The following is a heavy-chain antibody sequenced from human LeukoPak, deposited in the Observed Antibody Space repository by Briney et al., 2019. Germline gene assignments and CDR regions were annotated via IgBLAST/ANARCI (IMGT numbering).Heavy chain of an antibody. V-gene: IGHV5-51*01. CDR1: GYSFTSYW. CDR3: ARSPNVAVAASSRFDP. Sequence: GESLKISCKGSGYSFTSYWIAWVRQMPGKGLEWMGIIYPGDSDTRYSPSFRGQVTISADKSISTAYLQWSSLKASDTAMYYCARSPNVAVAASSRFDPWGQGTLVTVSS. CDR2: IYPGDSDT. D-gene: IGHD6-19*01. J-gene: IGHJ5*02.